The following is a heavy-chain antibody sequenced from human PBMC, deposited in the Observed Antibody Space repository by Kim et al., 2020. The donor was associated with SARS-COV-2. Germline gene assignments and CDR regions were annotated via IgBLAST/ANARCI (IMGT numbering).Heavy chain of an antibody. V-gene: IGHV1-24*01. Sequence: ASVKVSCKVSGYTLTELSMHWVRQAPGKGLEWMGGFDPEDGETIYAQKFQGRVTMTEDTYTDTAYMELSSLRSEDTAVYYCATAPAYVQLERGYGMDVWGQGTTVTVSS. CDR1: GYTLTELS. D-gene: IGHD1-1*01. J-gene: IGHJ6*02. CDR3: ATAPAYVQLERGYGMDV. CDR2: FDPEDGET.